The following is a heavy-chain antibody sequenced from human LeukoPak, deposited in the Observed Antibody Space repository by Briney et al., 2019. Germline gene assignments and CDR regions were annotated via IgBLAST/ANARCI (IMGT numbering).Heavy chain of an antibody. V-gene: IGHV3-23*01. Sequence: GGSLRLSCAASGFTFSSYGMTWVRQAPGKGLEWVSLISLSDSIFYADSVKGRFTISRDNSKSTVHLQMDGLRVDDTAVYYCAKVATPNTLDALDIWGQGTMVTVSS. D-gene: IGHD1/OR15-1a*01. CDR3: AKVATPNTLDALDI. CDR2: ISLSDSI. CDR1: GFTFSSYG. J-gene: IGHJ3*02.